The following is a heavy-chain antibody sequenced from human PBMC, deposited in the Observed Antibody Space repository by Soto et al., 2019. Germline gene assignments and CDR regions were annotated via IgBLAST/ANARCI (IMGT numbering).Heavy chain of an antibody. J-gene: IGHJ4*02. Sequence: QVQLQESGPGLVKPSGTLSLTCAVSGGSISSANWWNLVRQPPGKGLEWIGEIYHSGSTNYNPSLQSRVTISVDKSKNQSSLRLSSVTAADTAVYYCASHLGATRGPFDFWGQGTLVTVSS. CDR2: IYHSGST. D-gene: IGHD1-26*01. V-gene: IGHV4-4*02. CDR1: GGSISSANW. CDR3: ASHLGATRGPFDF.